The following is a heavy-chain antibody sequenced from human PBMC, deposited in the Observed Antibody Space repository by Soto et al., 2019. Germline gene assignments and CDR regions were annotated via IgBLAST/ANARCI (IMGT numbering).Heavy chain of an antibody. J-gene: IGHJ6*02. Sequence: QVQLVQSGAEVKKPGASVKVSCKASGYTFTSYGISWVRQAPGKGLEWMGWISAYTGNTNYAQKLQGRFTMTTDTSTSTAYMELTSRRSDDTVVYYCSIDRPYGRYYYYGMDVWGQGTTVTVSS. CDR1: GYTFTSYG. CDR2: ISAYTGNT. V-gene: IGHV1-18*01. CDR3: SIDRPYGRYYYYGMDV. D-gene: IGHD1-26*01.